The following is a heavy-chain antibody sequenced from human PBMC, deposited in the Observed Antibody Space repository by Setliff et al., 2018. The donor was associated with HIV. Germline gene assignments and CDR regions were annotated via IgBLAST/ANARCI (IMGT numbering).Heavy chain of an antibody. J-gene: IGHJ6*03. V-gene: IGHV1-8*02. Sequence: ASVKVSCKASGYTFGSYDINWVRQATGQGLEWMGWMNPNSGNTGCAQKFQGRVTMTRDTSISTAYMELNNLKFEDTAVDYCARARRDSYDRGRRNHYYIDVWGKGTTVTVSS. CDR3: ARARRDSYDRGRRNHYYIDV. CDR1: GYTFGSYD. D-gene: IGHD3-22*01. CDR2: MNPNSGNT.